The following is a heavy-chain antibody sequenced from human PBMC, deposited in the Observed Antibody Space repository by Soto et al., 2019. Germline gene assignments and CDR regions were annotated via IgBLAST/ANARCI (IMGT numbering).Heavy chain of an antibody. CDR3: CELPLGYYYYGMDV. Sequence: PGGSLRLSCAASGFTFSSYAMSWVRQAPGKGLEWVSAISGSGGSTYYADSVKGRFTISRDNSKNTLYLQMNSLRAEDTAVYYCCELPLGYYYYGMDVWGQGTTVTVSS. V-gene: IGHV3-23*01. J-gene: IGHJ6*02. D-gene: IGHD3-16*01. CDR2: ISGSGGST. CDR1: GFTFSSYA.